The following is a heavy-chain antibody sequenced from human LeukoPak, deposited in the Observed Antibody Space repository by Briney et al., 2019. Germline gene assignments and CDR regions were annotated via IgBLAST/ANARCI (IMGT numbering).Heavy chain of an antibody. CDR2: IRYDGTNK. J-gene: IGHJ3*02. D-gene: IGHD3-10*01. CDR3: AKSLSWFGESYAFDI. CDR1: GFTFRSYG. V-gene: IGHV3-30*02. Sequence: GGSLRLSCAASGFTFRSYGMHWVRQAPGKGLEWVAIIRYDGTNKYYADSVKGRFTISRDNSKNTLYLQMNGLRAEDTAVYYCAKSLSWFGESYAFDIWGQGTMVTVSS.